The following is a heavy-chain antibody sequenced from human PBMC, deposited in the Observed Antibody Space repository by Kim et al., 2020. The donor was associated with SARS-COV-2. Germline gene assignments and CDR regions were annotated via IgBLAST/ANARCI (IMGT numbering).Heavy chain of an antibody. CDR1: KFNFSAYA. J-gene: IGHJ6*02. CDR3: ARSGRPSGDYDFWTGYGMDV. CDR2: ISTYGGSS. D-gene: IGHD3-3*01. Sequence: GGSLRLFCTASKFNFSAYAMHWVRQAPGKGLQYVSGISTYGGSSYHANSVNGRFTVSRDNSKNTLYLQMGSLTAEDMAVYYCARSGRPSGDYDFWTGYGMDVWGQGTTVTVSS. V-gene: IGHV3-64*01.